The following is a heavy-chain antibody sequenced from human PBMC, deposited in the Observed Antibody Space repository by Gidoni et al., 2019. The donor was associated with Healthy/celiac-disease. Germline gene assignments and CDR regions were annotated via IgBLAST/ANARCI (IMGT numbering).Heavy chain of an antibody. CDR2: INAGNGNT. D-gene: IGHD6-13*01. V-gene: IGHV1-3*01. CDR3: ARKSSSWYEAFFDY. CDR1: GYTFTSYA. J-gene: IGHJ4*02. Sequence: QVQLVQSGAEVKKPGASVKVSCKASGYTFTSYAMHWVRQAPGQRLEWMGWINAGNGNTKYSQKFQGRVTITRDTSASTAYMELSSLRSEDTAVYYCARKSSSWYEAFFDYWGQGTLVTVSS.